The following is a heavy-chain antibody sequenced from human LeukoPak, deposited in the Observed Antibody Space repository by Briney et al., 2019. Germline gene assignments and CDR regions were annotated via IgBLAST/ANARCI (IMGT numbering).Heavy chain of an antibody. J-gene: IGHJ4*02. CDR3: AKVPYIVVVPAATREAGFDY. D-gene: IGHD2-2*01. CDR2: ISGSGGST. CDR1: EFTFSSYA. V-gene: IGHV3-23*01. Sequence: PGGSLRLSCAASEFTFSSYAMSWVRQAPGKGLEWVSAISGSGGSTYYADSVKGRFTISRDNSKNTLYLQMNSLRAEDTAVYYCAKVPYIVVVPAATREAGFDYWGQGTLVTVSS.